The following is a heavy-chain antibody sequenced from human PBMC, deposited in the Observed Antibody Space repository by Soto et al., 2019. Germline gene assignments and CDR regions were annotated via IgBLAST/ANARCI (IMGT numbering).Heavy chain of an antibody. D-gene: IGHD6-13*01. J-gene: IGHJ5*02. V-gene: IGHV4-30-4*01. CDR3: AREPAAAGISWFDP. CDR1: GGYIRSGDYY. Sequence: SETLSLTCPVSGGYIRSGDYYWSWIRQPPGKGLEWIGYIYYSGSTYYNPSLKSRVTISVDTSKNQFSLKLSSVTAADTAVYYCAREPAAAGISWFDPWGQGTLVTVSS. CDR2: IYYSGST.